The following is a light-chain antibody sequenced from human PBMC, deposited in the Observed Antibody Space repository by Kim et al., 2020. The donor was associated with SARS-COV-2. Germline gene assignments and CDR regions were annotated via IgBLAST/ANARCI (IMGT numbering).Light chain of an antibody. CDR1: NIGRKN. CDR2: RDS. J-gene: IGLJ3*02. V-gene: IGLV3-9*01. CDR3: QVWDSSTGV. Sequence: SYELTQPLSVSVAPGKTARITCGGNNIGRKNVHWYQQKPGQAPVLVIYRDSNRPSGLPERFSGSNSGNTATLTISRAQAGDEADYYCQVWDSSTGVFGGGTQLTVL.